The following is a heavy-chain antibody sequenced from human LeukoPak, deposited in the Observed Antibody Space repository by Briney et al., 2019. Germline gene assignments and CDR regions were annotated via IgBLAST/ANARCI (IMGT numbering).Heavy chain of an antibody. Sequence: KPGGSLRLSCAASGFTFSSYAMHWVRQAPGKGLEWVAVISYDGSNKYYADSVKGRFTISRDNSKNTLYLQMNSLRAEDTAVYYCAGEVHSSGYYYPTDMGYFDYWGQGTLVTVSS. CDR2: ISYDGSNK. CDR1: GFTFSSYA. D-gene: IGHD3-22*01. J-gene: IGHJ4*02. V-gene: IGHV3-30*04. CDR3: AGEVHSSGYYYPTDMGYFDY.